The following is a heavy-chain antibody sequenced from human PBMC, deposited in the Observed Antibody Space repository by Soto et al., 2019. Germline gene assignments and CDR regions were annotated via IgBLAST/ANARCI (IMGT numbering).Heavy chain of an antibody. CDR3: ARDRGPYSGSYPILDY. J-gene: IGHJ4*02. CDR2: IWYDGSNK. Sequence: QVQLVESGGGVVQPGRSLRLSCAASGFTFSSYGMHWVRQAPGKGLEWVAVIWYDGSNKYYADSVKGRFTISRDNSKNTLYLQMHSLRAEDTAVYYCARDRGPYSGSYPILDYWGQGTLVTVSS. CDR1: GFTFSSYG. V-gene: IGHV3-33*01. D-gene: IGHD1-26*01.